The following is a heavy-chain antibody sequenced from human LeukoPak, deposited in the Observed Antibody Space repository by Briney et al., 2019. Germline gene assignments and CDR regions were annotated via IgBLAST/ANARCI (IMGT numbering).Heavy chain of an antibody. CDR2: IIPIFGTA. D-gene: IGHD1-26*01. CDR1: GGTFSSYA. J-gene: IGHJ6*03. Sequence: SVKVSCKASGGTFSSYAISWVRQAPGQGLEWMGGIIPIFGTANYAQKFQGRVTITADKSTSTAYMELSSVTAADTAVYYCARDRVGATLVGRRDNDYYYMDVWGKGTTVTVSS. V-gene: IGHV1-69*06. CDR3: ARDRVGATLVGRRDNDYYYMDV.